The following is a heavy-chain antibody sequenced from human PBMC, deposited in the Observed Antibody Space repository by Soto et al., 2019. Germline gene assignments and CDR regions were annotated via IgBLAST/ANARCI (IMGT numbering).Heavy chain of an antibody. CDR2: IDPSDSYT. V-gene: IGHV5-10-1*01. CDR1: GYSLTSYW. J-gene: IGHJ6*02. Sequence: EHLQLPCNCSGYSLTSYWLSGVRQMPGRGLEGMRRIDPSDSYTNYSPSFQGHVTISADKASSTAYLQWSSRKASDTAMYYCAIYQTNGYYCYGMDVWGQGTSVNVSS. CDR3: AIYQTNGYYCYGMDV. D-gene: IGHD2-8*01.